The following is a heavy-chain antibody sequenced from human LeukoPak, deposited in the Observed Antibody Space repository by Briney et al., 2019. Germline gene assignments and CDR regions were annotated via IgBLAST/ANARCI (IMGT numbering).Heavy chain of an antibody. D-gene: IGHD3-16*01. CDR2: ISTDASRS. J-gene: IGHJ4*02. V-gene: IGHV3-74*01. Sequence: WGPLRLSFAASGFTFSNYWMYWVRQAPGKGLVGVSRISTDASRSSYADSVKGRSTIPRDNPKNTLDVQMNRLRAQKPAVCYLLSIGDSGYWGQGTLVTVSS. CDR3: LSIGDSGY. CDR1: GFTFSNYW.